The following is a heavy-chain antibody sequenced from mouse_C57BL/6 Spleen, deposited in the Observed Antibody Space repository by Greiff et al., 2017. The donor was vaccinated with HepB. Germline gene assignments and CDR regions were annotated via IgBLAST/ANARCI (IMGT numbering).Heavy chain of an antibody. D-gene: IGHD3-2*02. CDR2: IDPSDSYT. V-gene: IGHV1-69*01. Sequence: VQLQQPGAELVMPGASVKLSCKASGYTFTSYWMHWVKQRPGQGLEWIGEIDPSDSYTNYNQKFKGKSTLTVDKSSSTAYMQLSSLTSEDSAVYYCAMTAQATGYFDYWGQGTTLTVSS. CDR3: AMTAQATGYFDY. CDR1: GYTFTSYW. J-gene: IGHJ2*01.